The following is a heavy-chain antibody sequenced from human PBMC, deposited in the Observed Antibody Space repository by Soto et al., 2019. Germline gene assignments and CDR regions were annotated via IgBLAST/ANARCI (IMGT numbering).Heavy chain of an antibody. V-gene: IGHV3-23*01. CDR1: GFTFSSYA. Sequence: GGSLRLSCAASGFTFSSYAMSWVRQAPGKGLEWVSAISGSGGSTYYADSVKGRFTISRDNSKNTLYLQMNSLRSEDTAVYYCARGRGGITGTTASGYYYYGMDVWGQGTTVTVSS. CDR3: ARGRGGITGTTASGYYYYGMDV. J-gene: IGHJ6*02. CDR2: ISGSGGST. D-gene: IGHD1-7*01.